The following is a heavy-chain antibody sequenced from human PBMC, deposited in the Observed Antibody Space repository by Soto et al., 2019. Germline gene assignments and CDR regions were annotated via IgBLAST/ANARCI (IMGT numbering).Heavy chain of an antibody. D-gene: IGHD3-10*01. Sequence: GGSLTLSCVASKFTFSNYWMTWVRQAPGKGLEWVANIKEDGSEKYYVDSVKGRFTISRDNAKNSLYLQMNSLRAEDTAVYYCARVYFKYDYWGQGTLVTVS. CDR2: IKEDGSEK. J-gene: IGHJ4*02. CDR1: KFTFSNYW. V-gene: IGHV3-7*01. CDR3: ARVYFKYDY.